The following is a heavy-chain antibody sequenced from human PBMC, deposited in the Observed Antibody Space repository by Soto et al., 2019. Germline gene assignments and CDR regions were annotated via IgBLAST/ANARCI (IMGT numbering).Heavy chain of an antibody. V-gene: IGHV3-30-3*01. Sequence: GGSLRLSCAASGFTFSSYAMHWVRQAPGKGLEWVAVISYDGSNKYYADSVKGRFTISRDNSKNTLYLQMNSLRAEDTAVYYCARDQETTVTTFIDYWGQGTLVTVSS. CDR1: GFTFSSYA. CDR3: ARDQETTVTTFIDY. J-gene: IGHJ4*02. D-gene: IGHD4-17*01. CDR2: ISYDGSNK.